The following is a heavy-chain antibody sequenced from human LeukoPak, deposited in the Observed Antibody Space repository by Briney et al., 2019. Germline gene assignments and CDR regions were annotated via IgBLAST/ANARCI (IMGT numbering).Heavy chain of an antibody. CDR2: ISSSSSYI. CDR3: ARGRIAAANWFDP. J-gene: IGHJ5*02. D-gene: IGHD6-13*01. Sequence: GGSLRLSCAASGFTFSSYSMNWVRQAPGKGLEWVSSISSSSSYIYYADSVKGRFTISRDNAKNTLYLQMNSLRAEDTAVYYCARGRIAAANWFDPWGQGTLVTVSS. V-gene: IGHV3-21*01. CDR1: GFTFSSYS.